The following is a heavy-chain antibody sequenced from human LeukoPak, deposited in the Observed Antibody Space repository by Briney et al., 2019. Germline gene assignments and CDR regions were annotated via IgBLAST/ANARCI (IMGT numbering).Heavy chain of an antibody. CDR1: GFIFNNFG. J-gene: IGHJ4*02. V-gene: IGHV3-30*18. Sequence: GSLRLSCAASGFIFNNFGMHWVRQAPGTGLEWVAVISYDGSNKYYADSVKGRFTISRDNSRNTLYLQMNSLRAEDTAVYYCAKECNWNDGPLDYWGQGTLVTVSS. CDR3: AKECNWNDGPLDY. D-gene: IGHD1-1*01. CDR2: ISYDGSNK.